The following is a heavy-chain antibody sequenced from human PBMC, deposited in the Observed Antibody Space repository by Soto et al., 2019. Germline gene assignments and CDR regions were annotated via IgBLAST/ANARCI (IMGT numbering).Heavy chain of an antibody. CDR2: IYYRSKWFH. Sequence: PSQTLSLTCVISGDSVSSNGACWNWIRQSPSRGLQWLGRIYYRSKWFHDYAASVESRMAINPDTSRNQFSLQPNYVTPEDTAVYYCARVHCSAGTCLDGLDFWGQGTTGTVSS. CDR1: GDSVSSNGAC. CDR3: ARVHCSAGTCLDGLDF. D-gene: IGHD2-15*01. V-gene: IGHV6-1*01. J-gene: IGHJ6*02.